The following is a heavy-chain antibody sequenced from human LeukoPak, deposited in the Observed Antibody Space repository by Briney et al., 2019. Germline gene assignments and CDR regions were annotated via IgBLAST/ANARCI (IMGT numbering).Heavy chain of an antibody. CDR1: GYSFTSYW. CDR3: ARRSSIATPLFDY. CDR2: IYPDDSDT. J-gene: IGHJ4*02. Sequence: GESLKISCKGSGYSFTSYWVGWVRQMPGKGLEWMGIIYPDDSDTRYSPSFQGQVTFSADKSISTAYLQWSSLKASDTAMYYCARRSSIATPLFDYWGQGTLVTVSS. D-gene: IGHD6-6*01. V-gene: IGHV5-51*01.